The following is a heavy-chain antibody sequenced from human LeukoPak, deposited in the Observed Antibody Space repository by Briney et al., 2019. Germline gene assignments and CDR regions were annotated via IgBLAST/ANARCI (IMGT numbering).Heavy chain of an antibody. CDR1: GGSNSYYY. D-gene: IGHD3-10*01. V-gene: IGHV4-4*07. CDR2: IYSSGST. J-gene: IGHJ4*02. Sequence: SETLSLTCTVSGGSNSYYYWSWIRQPAGKGLEWIGRIYSSGSTTYNPSLKSRVTMSVDTAKNQFSLILSSVTAADTAVYYCARDRGDRGNFDYWGQGTLVTVSS. CDR3: ARDRGDRGNFDY.